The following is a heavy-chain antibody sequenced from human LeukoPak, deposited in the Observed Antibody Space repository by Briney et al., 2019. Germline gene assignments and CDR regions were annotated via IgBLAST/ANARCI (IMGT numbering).Heavy chain of an antibody. J-gene: IGHJ4*02. CDR3: MREGYISGWGLDY. D-gene: IGHD6-19*01. CDR2: ITSSSSYT. Sequence: GGSLRLSCAASGFSFSSYSVNWVRQAPGKGLEWVSCITSSSSYTYYADSVKGRFTISRDNAKNSLYLPMNSLRVEDTAVCYCMREGYISGWGLDYWGLGTLVTVSS. CDR1: GFSFSSYS. V-gene: IGHV3-21*01.